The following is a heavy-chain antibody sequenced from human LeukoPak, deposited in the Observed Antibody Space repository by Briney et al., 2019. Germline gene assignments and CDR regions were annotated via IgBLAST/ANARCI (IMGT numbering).Heavy chain of an antibody. Sequence: PGGSLRLSCAASGFTFTTYWMSWVRQAPGKGLEWVANIKQDGTERYYVDSVKGRFTISRDNAKNSVYSHMNSLRAEDTAVYYCAKDRVSYYDILTGYYNLDYWGQGTLVTVSS. J-gene: IGHJ4*02. CDR3: AKDRVSYYDILTGYYNLDY. CDR1: GFTFTTYW. CDR2: IKQDGTER. V-gene: IGHV3-7*03. D-gene: IGHD3-9*01.